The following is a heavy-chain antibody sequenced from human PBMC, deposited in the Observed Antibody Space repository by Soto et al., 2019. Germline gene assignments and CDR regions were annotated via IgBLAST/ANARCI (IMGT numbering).Heavy chain of an antibody. J-gene: IGHJ4*02. D-gene: IGHD1-26*01. CDR3: AKQQEIMVGPRGGGYYFEY. CDR2: ISPYNGQT. V-gene: IGHV1-18*04. CDR1: GYTFSSYG. Sequence: QVQLVQSGAEVKKPGASVKVSCKASGYTFSSYGISWVRQAPGQGLEWMGWISPYNGQTDYAQKVQGRVSMTTDTSKSTAYMEPRSLRSDDTAVYYCAKQQEIMVGPRGGGYYFEYWGQGTPVTVSS.